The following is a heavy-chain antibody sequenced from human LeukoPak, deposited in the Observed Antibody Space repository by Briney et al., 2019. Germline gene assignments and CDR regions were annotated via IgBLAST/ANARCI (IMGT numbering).Heavy chain of an antibody. CDR1: GFTFSSYG. CDR2: IWYDGSNK. CDR3: ARSRGWLFPTYYYYGMDV. D-gene: IGHD3-22*01. J-gene: IGHJ6*02. V-gene: IGHV3-33*01. Sequence: PGRSLRLSCAASGFTFSSYGMHWVRQAPGKGLEWVAVIWYDGSNKYYADSVKGRFTISRDNSKNTLYLQMNSLRAEDTAVYYCARSRGWLFPTYYYYGMDVWGQGTTVTVSS.